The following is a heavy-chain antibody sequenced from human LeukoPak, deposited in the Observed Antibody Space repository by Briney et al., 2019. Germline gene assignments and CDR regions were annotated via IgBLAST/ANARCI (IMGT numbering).Heavy chain of an antibody. V-gene: IGHV3-21*01. Sequence: GGSLRLSCAASGFTFGSYSMNWVRQAPGKGLEWVSSISSSSSYIYYADSVKGRFTISRDNAKNSLYLQMNSLRAEDTAVYYCAREKRYCSGGSCYYFDYWGQGTLVTVSS. CDR1: GFTFGSYS. CDR3: AREKRYCSGGSCYYFDY. D-gene: IGHD2-15*01. CDR2: ISSSSSYI. J-gene: IGHJ4*02.